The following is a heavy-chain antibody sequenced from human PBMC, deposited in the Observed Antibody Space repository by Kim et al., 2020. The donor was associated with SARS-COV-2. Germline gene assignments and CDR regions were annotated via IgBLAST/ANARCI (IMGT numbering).Heavy chain of an antibody. D-gene: IGHD5-12*01. CDR1: GFTFSSYA. J-gene: IGHJ6*03. V-gene: IGHV3-30-3*01. CDR3: ARGPIVATIWYYYMDV. Sequence: GGSLRLSCAASGFTFSSYAMHWVRQAPGKGLEWVAVISYDGSNKYYADSVKGRFTISRDNSKNTLYLQMNSLRAEDTAVYYCARGPIVATIWYYYMDVWGKGTTGTVSS. CDR2: ISYDGSNK.